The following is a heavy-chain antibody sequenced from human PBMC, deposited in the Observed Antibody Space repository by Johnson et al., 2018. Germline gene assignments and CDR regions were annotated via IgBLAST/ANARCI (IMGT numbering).Heavy chain of an antibody. CDR3: ATRGTSSHYYYYYMDV. V-gene: IGHV1-8*01. D-gene: IGHD6-6*01. CDR1: GYTFTNSD. Sequence: QVQLVQCGAEVKKPGASVKVSCKASGYTFTNSDLNWVRQAAGQGLEWMGWMNPNTGHTGYATKFQDRGTMTRNTSISTAYMELSSLRSEDTAVYYCATRGTSSHYYYYYMDVWGIGTTVTVSS. J-gene: IGHJ6*03. CDR2: MNPNTGHT.